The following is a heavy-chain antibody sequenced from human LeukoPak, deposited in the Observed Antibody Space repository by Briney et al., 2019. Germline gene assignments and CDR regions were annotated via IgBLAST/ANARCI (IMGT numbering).Heavy chain of an antibody. D-gene: IGHD1-14*01. CDR3: ARDPGLTSYYYYMDV. J-gene: IGHJ6*03. Sequence: ASVKVSCKASGYTFTGYYMHWVRQAPGRGLEWMGWINPNSGGTNYAQKFQGRVTMTRDASTSTVYMDLSSLRSEDTAVYYCARDPGLTSYYYYMDVWGKGTTVTVSS. CDR1: GYTFTGYY. CDR2: INPNSGGT. V-gene: IGHV1-2*02.